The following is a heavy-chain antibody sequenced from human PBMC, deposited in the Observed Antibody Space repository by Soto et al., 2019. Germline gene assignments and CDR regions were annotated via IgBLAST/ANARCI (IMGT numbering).Heavy chain of an antibody. CDR3: ARGHYGLDV. V-gene: IGHV3-7*03. CDR1: GLTFSHHW. Sequence: EVQLVDSGGGLVQPGGSLTLSCAASGLTFSHHWMTWVRQAPGRGLEWVAHISQDGSEKFYVDSVKGRFTISRDNAKNSLSLQVNSLRDEDTAVYYCARGHYGLDVWGQGTTVTVSS. CDR2: ISQDGSEK. J-gene: IGHJ6*02.